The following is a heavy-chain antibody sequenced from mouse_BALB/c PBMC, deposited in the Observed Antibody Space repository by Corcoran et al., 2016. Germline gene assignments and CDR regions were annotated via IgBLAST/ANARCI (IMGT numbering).Heavy chain of an antibody. CDR2: IYWEDDK. V-gene: IGHV8-12*01. Sequence: QLTLKESGPGILQPSQTLSLTCSFSGFSLSTSGMGVSWIRQPSGKRLEWLAHIYWEDDKRYNPSLKSRLTNTKDTSSNQIFLKINSVDTADAATYYWGRRASYYGFAWGYVDVWGAGTTVTVSA. D-gene: IGHD1-2*01. CDR3: GRRASYYGFAWGYVDV. CDR1: GFSLSTSGMG. J-gene: IGHJ1*01.